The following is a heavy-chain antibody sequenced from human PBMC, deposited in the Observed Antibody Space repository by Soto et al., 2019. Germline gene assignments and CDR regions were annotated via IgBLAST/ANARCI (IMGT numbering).Heavy chain of an antibody. Sequence: GESLKISCKGSGYSFTSYWIGWVRQMPGKGLEWMGIIYPGDSDTRYSPSFQGQVTISADKSITTAFLQWSSLKASDTAMYYCARHEGLGGYSYVHVDYWGQGTLVTVSS. CDR2: IYPGDSDT. CDR3: ARHEGLGGYSYVHVDY. D-gene: IGHD5-18*01. J-gene: IGHJ4*02. V-gene: IGHV5-51*01. CDR1: GYSFTSYW.